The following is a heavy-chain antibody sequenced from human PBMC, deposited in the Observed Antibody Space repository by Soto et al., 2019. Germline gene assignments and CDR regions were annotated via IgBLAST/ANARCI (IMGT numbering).Heavy chain of an antibody. CDR1: GGSVSSEHYY. CDR2: FYYTGST. J-gene: IGHJ4*02. D-gene: IGHD5-12*01. CDR3: AGGPDGKKVAY. Sequence: QVQLQESGPGLVKSSETLSLTCTVSGGSVSSEHYYWNWIRQPPGKGLEWIGYFYYTGSTNYNPSLESRRTMSVDMSKNPFSLKLSSVTAADTAVYYCAGGPDGKKVAYWGQGTLVTVSS. V-gene: IGHV4-61*03.